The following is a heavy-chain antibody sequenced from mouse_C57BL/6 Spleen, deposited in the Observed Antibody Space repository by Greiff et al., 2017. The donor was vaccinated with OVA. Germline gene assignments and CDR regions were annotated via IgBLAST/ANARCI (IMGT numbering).Heavy chain of an antibody. CDR1: GYSITSGYY. J-gene: IGHJ3*01. Sequence: EVQLVESGPGLVKPSQSLSLTCSVTGYSITSGYYWNWIRQFPGNKLEWMGYISYDGSNNYNPSLKNRISITRDTSKNQFFLKLNSVTTEDTATYYCASSYYDYDAYWGQGTLVTVSA. D-gene: IGHD2-4*01. CDR2: ISYDGSN. V-gene: IGHV3-6*01. CDR3: ASSYYDYDAY.